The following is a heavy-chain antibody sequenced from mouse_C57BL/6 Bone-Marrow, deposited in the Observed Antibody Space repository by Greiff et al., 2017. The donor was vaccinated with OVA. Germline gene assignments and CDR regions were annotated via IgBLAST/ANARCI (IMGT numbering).Heavy chain of an antibody. D-gene: IGHD2-5*01. CDR1: GFTFSSYG. CDR3: ARHSNYGTY. V-gene: IGHV5-6*02. J-gene: IGHJ3*01. Sequence: EVMLVESGGDLVKPGGSLKLSCAASGFTFSSYGMSWVRQTPDKRLEWVATISSGGSYTYYPDSVKGRFTISRDNAKNTLYLQMSSLKSEDTAMYYCARHSNYGTYWGQGTLVTVSA. CDR2: ISSGGSYT.